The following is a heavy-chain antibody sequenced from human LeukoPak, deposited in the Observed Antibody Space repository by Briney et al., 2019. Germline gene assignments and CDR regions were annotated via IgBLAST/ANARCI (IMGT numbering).Heavy chain of an antibody. J-gene: IGHJ3*02. CDR3: ARDSSGWFDDAFDI. CDR2: IYHSGST. V-gene: IGHV4-38-2*02. D-gene: IGHD6-19*01. Sequence: SETLSLTCAVSGYSVSSGFFWGWIRQPPGKGLEWIGSIYHSGSTYYNPSLKGRVTISLDTSKNQFSLRLSSVTAADTAVYYCARDSSGWFDDAFDIWGQGTMVAVSS. CDR1: GYSVSSGFF.